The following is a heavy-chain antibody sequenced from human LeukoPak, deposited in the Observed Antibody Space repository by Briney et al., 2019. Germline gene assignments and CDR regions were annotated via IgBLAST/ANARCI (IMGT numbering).Heavy chain of an antibody. CDR1: GFTVSNNH. Sequence: GGSLRLSCAASGFTVSNNHIIWVRQAPGKGLEWVSVIFSGGSTYFADSVKGRFTISRDSSKNTLYLQMNSLRAEDTAVYYCAKSAIVVVTAPDLWGQGTLVTVSS. CDR3: AKSAIVVVTAPDL. CDR2: IFSGGST. V-gene: IGHV3-66*01. J-gene: IGHJ4*02. D-gene: IGHD2-21*02.